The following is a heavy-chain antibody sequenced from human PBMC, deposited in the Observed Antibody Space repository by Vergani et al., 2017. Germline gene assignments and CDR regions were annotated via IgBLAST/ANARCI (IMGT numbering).Heavy chain of an antibody. V-gene: IGHV1-8*01. CDR3: VRISKAYCGGDCYSSYFDY. Sequence: QVQLVQSGAEVKKPGASVKVSCKASGYTFTSHDINWVRQATGQGLEWMGWMIPNSGYTGYAQKFQGRVTITRDTSISTAYMELSSLRSEDTAIYYCVRISKAYCGGDCYSSYFDYWGQGTLVTVSS. D-gene: IGHD2-21*02. CDR2: MIPNSGYT. J-gene: IGHJ4*02. CDR1: GYTFTSHD.